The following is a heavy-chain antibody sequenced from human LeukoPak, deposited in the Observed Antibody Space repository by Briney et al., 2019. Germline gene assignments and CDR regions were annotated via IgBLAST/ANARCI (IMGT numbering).Heavy chain of an antibody. CDR2: IYYSGST. CDR3: AKYVSTGWFDP. D-gene: IGHD5/OR15-5a*01. V-gene: IGHV4-59*08. J-gene: IGHJ5*02. CDR1: GGSIRSYY. Sequence: SETLSLTCTVSGGSIRSYYWSWIRQPPGKGLEWIGYIYYSGSTTYSPSLKSRVTISVDTSKNQFSLKLSPVTAADTAVYYCAKYVSTGWFDPWGQGTLVTLSS.